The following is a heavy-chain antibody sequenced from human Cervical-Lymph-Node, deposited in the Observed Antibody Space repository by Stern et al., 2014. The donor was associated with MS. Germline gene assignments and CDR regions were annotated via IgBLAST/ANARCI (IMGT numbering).Heavy chain of an antibody. V-gene: IGHV3-21*01. CDR3: ARHRCTGGSCLLDY. D-gene: IGHD2-8*02. Sequence: VQLVQSGGGLVKPGGSLRLSCAASGFTFSAYTMDWVRQAPGKGLEWVSSISKSSTDKDYADSVKGRFTISRDNAKNSLSLQMNTLKVEDTAVYYCARHRCTGGSCLLDYWGKGILVAVSS. CDR2: ISKSSTDK. CDR1: GFTFSAYT. J-gene: IGHJ4*02.